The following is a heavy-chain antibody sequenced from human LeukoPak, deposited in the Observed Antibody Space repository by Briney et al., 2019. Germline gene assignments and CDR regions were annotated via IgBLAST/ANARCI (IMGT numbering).Heavy chain of an antibody. D-gene: IGHD6-19*01. CDR3: ARGPRQVSGWLRQGWYYYYYMDV. CDR1: GFTFSSYW. J-gene: IGHJ6*03. V-gene: IGHV3-7*01. Sequence: GGSLRLSCAASGFTFSSYWMSWVRQAPGKGLEWVANIKQDGSEKYYVDSVKGRFTISRDNAKNSLYLQMNSLRAEDTAVYYCARGPRQVSGWLRQGWYYYYYMDVWGKGTTVTVSS. CDR2: IKQDGSEK.